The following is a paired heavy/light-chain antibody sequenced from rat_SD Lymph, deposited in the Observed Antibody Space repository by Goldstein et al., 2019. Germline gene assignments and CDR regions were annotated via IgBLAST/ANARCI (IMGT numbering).Heavy chain of an antibody. CDR3: TRPSTVAAGWFAY. Sequence: QVQLQQSGAELVKPGSSVKLSCKASGYTFTDYAMKWVKQRTGQGLEWIGVIDPEIDATAYNEKFKGKATLTADTSSNTAYMELSRLTSEDSAVYYCTRPSTVAAGWFAYWGQGTLVTVSS. CDR2: IDPEIDAT. D-gene: IGHD1-11*01. J-gene: IGHJ3*01. CDR1: GYTFTDYA. V-gene: IGHV1-52*01.
Light chain of an antibody. J-gene: IGKJ4*01. V-gene: IGKV12S34*01. CDR2: DAN. CDR3: QQYNNYPFT. Sequence: DIQMTQSPASLSASLGETVTIECRASEDIYSNLAWYQQKPGNSPQLLIYDANSLADGVPSRFSGSGSGTQYSLKINSLQSEDVASYFCQQYNNYPFTFGSGTKLEIK. CDR1: EDIYSN.